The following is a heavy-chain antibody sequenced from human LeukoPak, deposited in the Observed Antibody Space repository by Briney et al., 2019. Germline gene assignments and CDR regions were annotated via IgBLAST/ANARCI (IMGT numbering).Heavy chain of an antibody. D-gene: IGHD6-19*01. J-gene: IGHJ4*02. V-gene: IGHV3-53*01. CDR1: GFIVSSNY. Sequence: PGGSLRLSCAASGFIVSSNYMSWARQPPGKGLEWGSVIYTGGTTQYADSVKGRFTISRDNSKNTLSLQMNSLTTDNTAVYYCARGPYTNGWYGLDYWGQGTLVTVSS. CDR3: ARGPYTNGWYGLDY. CDR2: IYTGGTT.